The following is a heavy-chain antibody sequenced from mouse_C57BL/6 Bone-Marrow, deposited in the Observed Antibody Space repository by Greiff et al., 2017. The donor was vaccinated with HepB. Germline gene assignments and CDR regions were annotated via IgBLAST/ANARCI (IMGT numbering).Heavy chain of an antibody. D-gene: IGHD1-1*01. CDR1: DSEVFPIAY. V-gene: IGHV15-2*01. J-gene: IGHJ4*01. Sequence: QVQLQQSGSELRSPGSSVKLSCKDFDSEVFPIAYMSWVRQKPGHGFEWIGGILPSIGRTIYGEKFEDKATLDADTLSNTAYLELNSLTSEDSANYYCARGGPYYYGSSYYAMDYWGQGTSVTVSS. CDR2: ILPSIGRT. CDR3: ARGGPYYYGSSYYAMDY.